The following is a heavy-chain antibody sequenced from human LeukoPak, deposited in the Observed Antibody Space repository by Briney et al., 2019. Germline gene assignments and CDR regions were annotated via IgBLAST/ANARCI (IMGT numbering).Heavy chain of an antibody. V-gene: IGHV1-2*02. CDR1: GYTFTGYY. CDR2: ISPNSGGT. J-gene: IGHJ6*03. Sequence: GASVKVSCKASGYTFTGYYMHWVRQAPGQGLEWMGWISPNSGGTNYAQQFQGRVTMTRDTSISTAYMELSRLTSDDTAVYYCARGDSSRGYYYMDVWGKGTTVTVSS. CDR3: ARGDSSRGYYYMDV. D-gene: IGHD2-21*01.